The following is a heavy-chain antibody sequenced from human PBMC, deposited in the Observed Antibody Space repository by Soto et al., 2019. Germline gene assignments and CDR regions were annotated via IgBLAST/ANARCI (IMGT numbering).Heavy chain of an antibody. Sequence: GASVKVSCKASGGTFSSYAISWVRQAPGQGLEWMGGIIPIFGTANYAQKFQGRVTITADESTSTAYMELSSLRSEDTAVYYCARGPSCGGDCYIFDYWGQGTQVTVSS. D-gene: IGHD2-21*02. CDR3: ARGPSCGGDCYIFDY. J-gene: IGHJ4*02. CDR1: GGTFSSYA. V-gene: IGHV1-69*13. CDR2: IIPIFGTA.